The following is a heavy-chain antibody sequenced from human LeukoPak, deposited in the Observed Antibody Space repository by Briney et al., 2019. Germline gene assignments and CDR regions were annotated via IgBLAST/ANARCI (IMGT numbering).Heavy chain of an antibody. V-gene: IGHV3-9*01. CDR1: GFSFDDYA. Sequence: GGSLRLSCAASGFSFDDYAMHWVRQAPGKGLEWVSGINWDSGETGYADSVKGRFTISRDNAKNSLYLQMNSLRAEDTAVYYCARDVGGGSCHDYWGQGTLVTVSS. CDR3: ARDVGGGSCHDY. J-gene: IGHJ4*02. D-gene: IGHD2-15*01. CDR2: INWDSGET.